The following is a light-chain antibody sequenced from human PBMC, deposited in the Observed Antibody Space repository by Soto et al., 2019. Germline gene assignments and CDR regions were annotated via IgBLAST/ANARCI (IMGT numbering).Light chain of an antibody. V-gene: IGKV1-6*01. CDR3: HSRA. CDR1: QGIRND. CDR2: DAS. Sequence: AIQITHSPSSLSASLLYRVTIPCRASQGIRNDLGWFQQKPGRAPKLLIYDASTLESGVPSRFSGSGSETEFTLTISRLQPDDFATYFCHSRAFGQGTRLEIK. J-gene: IGKJ5*01.